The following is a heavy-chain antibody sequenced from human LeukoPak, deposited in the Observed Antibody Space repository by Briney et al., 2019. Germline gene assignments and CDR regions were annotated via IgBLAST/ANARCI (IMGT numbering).Heavy chain of an antibody. CDR2: TYHSGST. D-gene: IGHD1-1*01. Sequence: SETLSLTCAVSGGSISSGGYSWSWIRQPPGKGLEWIGYTYHSGSTYYNPSLKSRVTISVDRSKIQFSLKLSSVTAADTGVYYCARGSSWNLDYWGGGRLVTVSS. J-gene: IGHJ4*02. CDR3: ARGSSWNLDY. V-gene: IGHV4-30-2*01. CDR1: GGSISSGGYS.